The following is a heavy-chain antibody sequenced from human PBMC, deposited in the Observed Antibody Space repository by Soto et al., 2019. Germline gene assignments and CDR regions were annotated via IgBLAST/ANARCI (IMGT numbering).Heavy chain of an antibody. CDR3: AREGGRHCSPSRCYNAFDI. J-gene: IGHJ3*02. CDR2: ISSSGSTI. CDR1: GFPFSAFS. V-gene: IGHV3-48*02. Sequence: GGSLRLSCASSGFPFSAFSMNWVRQAPGKGLEWVAYISSSGSTIYYADSVKGRFTISRDNAKTSLYLQMDSLRDEDTAVYYCAREGGRHCSPSRCYNAFDIWGQGTTVTVSS. D-gene: IGHD2-15*01.